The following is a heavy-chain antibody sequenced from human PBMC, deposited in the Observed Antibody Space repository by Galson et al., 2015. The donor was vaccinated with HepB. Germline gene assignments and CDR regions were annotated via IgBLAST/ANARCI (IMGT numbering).Heavy chain of an antibody. CDR3: ARDQGDYYCSSTSCYGYYYYGMDV. Sequence: SVKVSCKASGGTFSGYTISWVRQAPGQGLEWMGRIIPILGIANYAQKFQGRVTITADKSTSTAYMELSSLRSEDTAVYYCARDQGDYYCSSTSCYGYYYYGMDVWGQGTTVTVSS. CDR1: GGTFSGYT. V-gene: IGHV1-69*04. CDR2: IIPILGIA. J-gene: IGHJ6*02. D-gene: IGHD2-2*01.